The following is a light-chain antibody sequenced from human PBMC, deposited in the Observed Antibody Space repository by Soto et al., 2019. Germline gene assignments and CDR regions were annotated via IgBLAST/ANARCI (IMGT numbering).Light chain of an antibody. Sequence: VLTQPPSVSAAPGQKFTISRSGSSSNIGGNSVSWYQPLPGTAPKLLIYDDNKRPSGIPDRFSGSKSGTSATLGITGFQTGHEADYYCGSWDSSLSAYVFGTGTKVT. CDR2: DDN. V-gene: IGLV1-51*01. CDR1: SSNIGGNS. CDR3: GSWDSSLSAYV. J-gene: IGLJ1*01.